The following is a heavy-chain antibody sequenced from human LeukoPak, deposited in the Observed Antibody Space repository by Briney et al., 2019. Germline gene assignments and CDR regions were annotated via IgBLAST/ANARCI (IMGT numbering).Heavy chain of an antibody. V-gene: IGHV1-2*02. D-gene: IGHD1-26*01. CDR2: INLRSGGT. CDR3: ARGGRIVGTTSWSRWFDP. CDR1: GDTFTDYN. Sequence: ASVKVSCKASGDTFTDYNMHWVRQAPGQGLEWMGWINLRSGGTNYAQKFQGRVTMTRDTSIGSVYMELNSLRSDDTAVYYCARGGRIVGTTSWSRWFDPWGQGTLVTVSS. J-gene: IGHJ5*02.